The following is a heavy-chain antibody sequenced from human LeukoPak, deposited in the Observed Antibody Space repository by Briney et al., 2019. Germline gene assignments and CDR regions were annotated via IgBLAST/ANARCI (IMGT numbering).Heavy chain of an antibody. J-gene: IGHJ3*02. Sequence: PSDTLSLTRTLSGRSLSSYYWSWLRQPPPKALEWIGRIYTTGSTNSTPSRKSRVTMSVDTSKNQFSLKLSSVTAADTAVYYCARERLRGIGAFDIWGQGTMVTVSS. V-gene: IGHV4-4*07. CDR1: GRSLSSYY. CDR2: IYTTGST. D-gene: IGHD6-25*01. CDR3: ARERLRGIGAFDI.